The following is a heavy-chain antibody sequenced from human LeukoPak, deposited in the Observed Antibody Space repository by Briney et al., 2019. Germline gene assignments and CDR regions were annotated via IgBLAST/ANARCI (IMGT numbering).Heavy chain of an antibody. CDR1: GLNVSTNN. D-gene: IGHD5-18*01. CDR2: IYRGGST. Sequence: GGSLRLSCAASGLNVSTNNMNWVRQAPGKGLEWVSVIYRGGSTLNANSVKGRFTISRDSSRNTLFLQMNSLRAEDTAVYYCAGGYSSADYWGQGTLVTVSS. J-gene: IGHJ4*02. CDR3: AGGYSSADY. V-gene: IGHV3-53*01.